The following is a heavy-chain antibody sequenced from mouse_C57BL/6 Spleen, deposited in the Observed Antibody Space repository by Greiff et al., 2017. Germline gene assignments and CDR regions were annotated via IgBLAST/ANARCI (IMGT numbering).Heavy chain of an antibody. D-gene: IGHD1-1*01. V-gene: IGHV2-2*01. CDR2: IWSGGST. CDR1: GFSLTSYG. CDR3: ARNWKVATDYAMDY. Sequence: VKVVESGPGLVQPSQSLSITCTVSGFSLTSYGVHWVRQSPGKGLEWLGVIWSGGSTDYNAAFISRLSISKDNSKSQVFFKMNSLQADDTAIYYCARNWKVATDYAMDYWGQGTSVTVSS. J-gene: IGHJ4*01.